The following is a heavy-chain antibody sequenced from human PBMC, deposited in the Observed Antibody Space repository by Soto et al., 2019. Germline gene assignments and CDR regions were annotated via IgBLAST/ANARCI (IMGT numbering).Heavy chain of an antibody. J-gene: IGHJ5*02. CDR1: GFTFSDYD. CDR3: ARDRRGVLDP. V-gene: IGHV3-23*04. Sequence: VQLVESGGGVVQPGGSLRLSCAASGFTFSDYDMSWVRQAPGKGLAWVSAISGSGRSTYYADSVKGRFTISRDNSKNTLYLQMNSLRAEDTAVYYCARDRRGVLDPWGQGIPVTVSS. CDR2: ISGSGRST.